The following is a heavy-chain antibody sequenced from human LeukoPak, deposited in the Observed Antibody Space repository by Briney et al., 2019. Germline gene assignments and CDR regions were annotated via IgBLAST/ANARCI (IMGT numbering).Heavy chain of an antibody. V-gene: IGHV3-33*01. Sequence: GRSLRLSCAASGFTFSSYGMHWVRQAPGKGLEWVAVIWYDGSNKYYADSVKGRFTISRDNSKNTLYLQMNSLRAEDTAVHYCARESPTYYYDSSGPDYWGQGTLVTVSS. J-gene: IGHJ4*02. CDR3: ARESPTYYYDSSGPDY. CDR1: GFTFSSYG. CDR2: IWYDGSNK. D-gene: IGHD3-22*01.